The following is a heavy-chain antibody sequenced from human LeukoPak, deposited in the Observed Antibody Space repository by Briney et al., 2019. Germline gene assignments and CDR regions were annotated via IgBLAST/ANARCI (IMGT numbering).Heavy chain of an antibody. CDR2: IIPIFGTA. J-gene: IGHJ6*03. V-gene: IGHV1-69*05. CDR1: GGTFSSYA. CDR3: ARGGRMVRGVIDGYYYYYMDV. Sequence: EASVKVSCKASGGTFSSYAISWVRQAPGQGLEWMGGIIPIFGTANYAQKFQGRVTITTDESTSTAYMELSSLRSEDTAVYYCARGGRMVRGVIDGYYYYYMDVWGKGTTVTVSS. D-gene: IGHD3-10*01.